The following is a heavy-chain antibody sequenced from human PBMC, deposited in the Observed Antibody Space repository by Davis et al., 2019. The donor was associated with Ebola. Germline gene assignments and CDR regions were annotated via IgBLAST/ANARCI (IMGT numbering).Heavy chain of an antibody. CDR1: GFTFSSFW. V-gene: IGHV3-23*01. J-gene: IGHJ6*04. CDR3: AKRATVKVAGANYYNAMDV. D-gene: IGHD6-19*01. CDR2: ILSGGNT. Sequence: ESLKISCAASGFTFSSFWISCVRQAPGKGLEWVSSILSGGNTFYADSVKGRFTISRDNSKNTLYLQMNSLRAEDTAVFYCAKRATVKVAGANYYNAMDVWGKGTTVTVSS.